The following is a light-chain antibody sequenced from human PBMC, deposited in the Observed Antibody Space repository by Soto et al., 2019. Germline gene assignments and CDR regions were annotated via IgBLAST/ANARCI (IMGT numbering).Light chain of an antibody. CDR2: GAS. CDR3: QQPRNSLQT. CDR1: QSVSSN. J-gene: IGKJ1*01. Sequence: VLTQSPATLSVSPGERATLSCRASQSVSSNLAWYQQKPGQAPRLLIYGASSRATGIPDRFSGSGSGTDFTLTISSLEPEDFSFYYRQQPRNSLQTFGQGTKLDFK. V-gene: IGKV3-11*01.